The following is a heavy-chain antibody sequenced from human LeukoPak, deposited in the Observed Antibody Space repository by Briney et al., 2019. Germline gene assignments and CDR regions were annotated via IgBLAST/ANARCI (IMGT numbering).Heavy chain of an antibody. D-gene: IGHD3-10*01. CDR1: RGTFSSYA. J-gene: IGHJ5*02. CDR3: ARDLTMVRGARYRPYNWFDA. Sequence: SVKVSCKASRGTFSSYAISWVRQAPGQGLEWMGGTIPIFGTANYAQKFQGRVTISADESTSTAYMELSSLRFEDTAVYYCARDLTMVRGARYRPYNWFDAWGQGTLVTVSS. V-gene: IGHV1-69*01. CDR2: TIPIFGTA.